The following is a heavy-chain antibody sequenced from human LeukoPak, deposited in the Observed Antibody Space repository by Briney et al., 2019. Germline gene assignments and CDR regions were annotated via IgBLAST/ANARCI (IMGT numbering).Heavy chain of an antibody. V-gene: IGHV3-30-3*01. J-gene: IGHJ4*02. CDR3: ARDIYDEYDFDY. CDR1: GFTFSSYA. D-gene: IGHD3-3*01. CDR2: ISYDGSNK. Sequence: GGSLRLSCAASGFTFSSYAMHWVRQAPGKGLEWVAVISYDGSNKYYADSVKGRFTISRDNAKNSLYLQMNSLRAEDTAVYYCARDIYDEYDFDYWGQGTLVTVSS.